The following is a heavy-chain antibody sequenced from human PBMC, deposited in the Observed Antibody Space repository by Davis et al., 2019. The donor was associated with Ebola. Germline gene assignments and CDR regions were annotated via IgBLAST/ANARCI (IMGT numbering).Heavy chain of an antibody. CDR1: GFTFSSYG. V-gene: IGHV3-30*18. Sequence: PGGSLRLSCAASGFTFSSYGMHWVRQAPGKGLEWVAVISYDGSNKYYADSVKGRFTISRDNSKNTLYLQMNSLRAEDTAVYYCAKDLYSSSWYRYYYYGMDVWGQGTTVTVSS. J-gene: IGHJ6*02. CDR3: AKDLYSSSWYRYYYYGMDV. CDR2: ISYDGSNK. D-gene: IGHD6-13*01.